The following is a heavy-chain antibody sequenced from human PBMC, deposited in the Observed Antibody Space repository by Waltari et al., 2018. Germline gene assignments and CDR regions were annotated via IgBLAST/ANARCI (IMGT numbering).Heavy chain of an antibody. V-gene: IGHV4-59*11. Sequence: QVQLQESGPGLVKPSETLSLTCTVSGGSISSHYWSWIRQPPGKGLEWIGYIYYSGSTNYNPSLKSRVTISVETSKNQFSLKLSSVTAADTAVYYCARGDWYFDLWGRGTLVTVSS. J-gene: IGHJ2*01. CDR1: GGSISSHY. CDR3: ARGDWYFDL. CDR2: IYYSGST.